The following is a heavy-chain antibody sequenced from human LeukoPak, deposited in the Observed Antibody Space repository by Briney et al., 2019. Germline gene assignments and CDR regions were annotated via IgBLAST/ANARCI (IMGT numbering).Heavy chain of an antibody. V-gene: IGHV4-59*01. Sequence: SETLSLTCTVSGASINSYYWSWIRQPPGKGLEWIGYIYYSGSTNYNPSLKSRVTISVDTSKNQFSLKLSSVTAADTAVYYCARARVVDTAMVTGLYYYYYYYMDVWGKGTTVTVSS. D-gene: IGHD5-18*01. CDR1: GASINSYY. CDR3: ARARVVDTAMVTGLYYYYYYYMDV. CDR2: IYYSGST. J-gene: IGHJ6*03.